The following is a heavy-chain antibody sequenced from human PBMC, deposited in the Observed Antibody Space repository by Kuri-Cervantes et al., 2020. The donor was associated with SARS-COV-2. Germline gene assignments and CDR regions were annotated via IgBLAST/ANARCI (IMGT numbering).Heavy chain of an antibody. D-gene: IGHD3-3*01. CDR3: ARVKTIFGVAQFDY. V-gene: IGHV4-59*12. CDR1: GGSISSYY. Sequence: GSLRLSCTVSGGSISSYYWSWIRQPPGKGLEWIGYIYYSGSTNYNPSLKSRVTISVDTSKNQFTLKLSSVTAADTAVYYCARVKTIFGVAQFDYWGQGTLVTVSS. CDR2: IYYSGST. J-gene: IGHJ4*02.